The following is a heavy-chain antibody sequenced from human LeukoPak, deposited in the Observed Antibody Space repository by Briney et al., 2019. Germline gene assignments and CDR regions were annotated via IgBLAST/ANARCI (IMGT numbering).Heavy chain of an antibody. CDR1: AYAFTSYY. CDR3: ARAGRPDAFDI. V-gene: IGHV1-46*01. CDR2: LNPSGSST. J-gene: IGHJ3*02. Sequence: ASVKVSCKASAYAFTSYYMHWVRQAPGQGLEWMGILNPSGSSTTYAQNFQGRVTMTRDTSTSTVYMEPSSLRSEDTAVYYCARAGRPDAFDIWGQGTMVTVSS.